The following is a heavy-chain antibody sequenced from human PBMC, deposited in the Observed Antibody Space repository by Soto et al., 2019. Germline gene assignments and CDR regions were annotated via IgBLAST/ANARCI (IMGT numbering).Heavy chain of an antibody. CDR2: MNPNSGNT. Sequence: ASVKVSCKASGYTFTSYDINWVRQATGQGLEWMGWMNPNSGNTGYAQKFQGRVTMTRNTSISTAYMELSSLRSEDTAVYYCVRGQRRGPTNAPNWFDPWGQGTLVTVSS. J-gene: IGHJ5*02. D-gene: IGHD2-8*01. CDR1: GYTFTSYD. V-gene: IGHV1-8*01. CDR3: VRGQRRGPTNAPNWFDP.